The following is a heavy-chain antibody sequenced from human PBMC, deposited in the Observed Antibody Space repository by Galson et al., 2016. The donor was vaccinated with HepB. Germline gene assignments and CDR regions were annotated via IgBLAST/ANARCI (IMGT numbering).Heavy chain of an antibody. CDR3: VTEGCVSPSCDDH. CDR1: GFTFINAW. V-gene: IGHV3-15*01. Sequence: SLRLSCAASGFTFINAWMSWVRQTPGKGLEWAARIKGKTAGGTTDYAAPVKGRFTISRDDSKNTLFLQMNSLKVEDTALYYCVTEGCVSPSCDDHWGQGTLVTVSS. J-gene: IGHJ5*02. D-gene: IGHD2-2*01. CDR2: IKGKTAGGTT.